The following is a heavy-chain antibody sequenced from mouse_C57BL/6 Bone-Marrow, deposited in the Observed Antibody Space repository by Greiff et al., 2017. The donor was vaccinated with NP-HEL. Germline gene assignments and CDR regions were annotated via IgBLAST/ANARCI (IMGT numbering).Heavy chain of an antibody. CDR2: INPYNGGT. V-gene: IGHV1-19*01. Sequence: EVQLQQSGPVLVKPGASVKMSCKASGYTFTDSYMNWVKQSHGKSLEWIGVINPYNGGTSYNQKFKGKATLTVDKSSSTAYMELNSLTSEDSAVYYCARFDYDLPFDYWGQGTTLTVSS. D-gene: IGHD2-4*01. J-gene: IGHJ2*01. CDR1: GYTFTDSY. CDR3: ARFDYDLPFDY.